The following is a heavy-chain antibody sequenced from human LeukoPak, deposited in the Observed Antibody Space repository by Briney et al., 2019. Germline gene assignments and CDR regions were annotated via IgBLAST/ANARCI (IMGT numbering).Heavy chain of an antibody. CDR1: GGSISSSSYY. CDR2: IYYSGST. J-gene: IGHJ4*02. CDR3: ARRTYFWSGYYSDYFDY. D-gene: IGHD3-3*01. Sequence: SETLSLTCTVSGGSISSSSYYWGWIRQPPREGLEWIGSIYYSGSTYYNPSLKSRVTISVDTSKNQFSLKLSSVTAADTAVYYCARRTYFWSGYYSDYFDYWGQGTLVTVSS. V-gene: IGHV4-39*01.